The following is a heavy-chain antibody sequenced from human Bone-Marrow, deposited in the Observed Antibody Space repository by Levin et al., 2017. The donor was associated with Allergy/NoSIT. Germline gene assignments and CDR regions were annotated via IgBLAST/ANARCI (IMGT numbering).Heavy chain of an antibody. D-gene: IGHD6-19*01. V-gene: IGHV3-30*03. CDR2: ISYDGSNK. CDR3: AVVAGVTWYYYYMDV. J-gene: IGHJ6*03. Sequence: GESLKISCAASGFTFSSYGMHWVRQAPGKGLEWVAVISYDGSNKYYADSVKGRFTISRDNSKNTLYLQMNSLRAEDTAVYYCAVVAGVTWYYYYMDVWGKGTTVTVSS. CDR1: GFTFSSYG.